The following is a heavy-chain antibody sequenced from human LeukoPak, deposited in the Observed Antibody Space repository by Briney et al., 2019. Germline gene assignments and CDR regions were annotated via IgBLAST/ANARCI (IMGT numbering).Heavy chain of an antibody. CDR2: INPNSGGT. Sequence: ASVKVSCKASGYTFTGYYMHWVRQAPGQGLEWMGRINPNSGGTNYAQKFQGRVTMTRDTSISTAYMELSRLRSDDTAVYYCARGPGCSGGSCYSGWFDPWGQGTLVTASS. CDR3: ARGPGCSGGSCYSGWFDP. V-gene: IGHV1-2*06. D-gene: IGHD2-15*01. CDR1: GYTFTGYY. J-gene: IGHJ5*02.